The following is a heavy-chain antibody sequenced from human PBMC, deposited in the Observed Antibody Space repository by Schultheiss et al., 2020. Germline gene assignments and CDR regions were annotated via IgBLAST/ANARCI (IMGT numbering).Heavy chain of an antibody. Sequence: GGSLRLSCAASGFTFSSYSMNWVRQAPGKGLEWVSSISSSSSYIYYADSVKGRFTISRDNAKNSLYLQMNSLRAEDTAVYYCARDLMTTNAFDIWGQGTMVSVS. CDR3: ARDLMTTNAFDI. V-gene: IGHV3-21*01. D-gene: IGHD4-17*01. CDR1: GFTFSSYS. CDR2: ISSSSSYI. J-gene: IGHJ3*02.